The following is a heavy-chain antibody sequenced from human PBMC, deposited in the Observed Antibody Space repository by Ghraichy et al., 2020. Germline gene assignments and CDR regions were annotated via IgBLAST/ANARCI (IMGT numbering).Heavy chain of an antibody. CDR1: EFIFSTYN. Sequence: CAASEFIFSTYNMNWVRQAPGRGLEWVSYISSSSSTIHYADSVKGRFTISRDNAKNSLYLQMNSLRAEDTAVYYCARGYGSGRNWFDPWGQGTLVTVSS. J-gene: IGHJ5*02. CDR2: ISSSSSTI. D-gene: IGHD3-10*01. CDR3: ARGYGSGRNWFDP. V-gene: IGHV3-48*01.